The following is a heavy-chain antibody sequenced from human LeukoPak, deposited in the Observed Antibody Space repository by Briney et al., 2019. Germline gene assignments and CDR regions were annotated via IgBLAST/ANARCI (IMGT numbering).Heavy chain of an antibody. CDR2: IYPGDSDT. Sequence: TGESLKISCKGSGYSFTNYWIGWVRQMPGKGLEWMGIIYPGDSDTRYSPSFQGQVTISADKSISTAYLQWSSLKASDTAMYYCARHAASSWYGYDYWGQGTLVTVSS. CDR1: GYSFTNYW. D-gene: IGHD6-13*01. V-gene: IGHV5-51*01. J-gene: IGHJ4*02. CDR3: ARHAASSWYGYDY.